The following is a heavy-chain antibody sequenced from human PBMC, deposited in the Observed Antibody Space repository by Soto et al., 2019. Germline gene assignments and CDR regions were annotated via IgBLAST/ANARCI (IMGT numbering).Heavy chain of an antibody. Sequence: GGSLRLSCGASGFTFSDYYMSWIRQAPGKGLEWVSYISSSGSTIYYADSVKGRFTISRDNAKNSLYLQMNSLRAEDTAVYYCARDKQQLVGPPRTNGYWGPGTLVTVSS. CDR1: GFTFSDYY. V-gene: IGHV3-11*01. CDR2: ISSSGSTI. CDR3: ARDKQQLVGPPRTNGY. D-gene: IGHD6-13*01. J-gene: IGHJ4*02.